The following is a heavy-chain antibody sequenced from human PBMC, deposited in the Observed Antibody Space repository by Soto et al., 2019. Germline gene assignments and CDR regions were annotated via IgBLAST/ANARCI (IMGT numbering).Heavy chain of an antibody. CDR2: ITRRGYYT. Sequence: QVQLVESGGGLVKPGGSLRLSCAASGLTFSDYYMSWISQAPGKGLERVSYITRRGYYTKYPDSVQGRFTISRDTAKNSLYLQMNSLRVENTVVYYCARELDGIDVWGQGTTVIVSS. CDR3: ARELDGIDV. J-gene: IGHJ6*02. V-gene: IGHV3-11*05. CDR1: GLTFSDYY.